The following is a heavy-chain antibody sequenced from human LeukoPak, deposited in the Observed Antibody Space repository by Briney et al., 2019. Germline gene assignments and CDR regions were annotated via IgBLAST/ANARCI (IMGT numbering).Heavy chain of an antibody. J-gene: IGHJ3*02. D-gene: IGHD3-3*01. CDR1: GFTVSSNY. V-gene: IGHV3-53*01. Sequence: GGSLRLSCAGSGFTVSSNYMSWVRQAPGKGLEWVSVIYSGGSTYYADSVKGRFTISRDNSKNTLYLQMNSLRAEDTAVYYCAREWRTVDAFDIWGQGTVVPVSS. CDR3: AREWRTVDAFDI. CDR2: IYSGGST.